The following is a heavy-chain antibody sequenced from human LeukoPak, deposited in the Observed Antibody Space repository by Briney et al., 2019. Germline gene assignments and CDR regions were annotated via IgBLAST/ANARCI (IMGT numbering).Heavy chain of an antibody. D-gene: IGHD2/OR15-2a*01. Sequence: ASVKVSCKASGGTFSSYAISWVRQAPGQGLEWMGGIIPIFGTANYAQKFQGRVTMTEDTSTDTAYMELSSLRSEDTAVYYCATFPFEGSPYWGQGTLVTVSS. V-gene: IGHV1-69*06. J-gene: IGHJ4*02. CDR2: IIPIFGTA. CDR3: ATFPFEGSPY. CDR1: GGTFSSYA.